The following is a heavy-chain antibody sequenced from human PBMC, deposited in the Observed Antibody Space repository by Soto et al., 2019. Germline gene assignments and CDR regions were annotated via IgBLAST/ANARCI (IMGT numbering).Heavy chain of an antibody. V-gene: IGHV3-30*18. Sequence: GGSLRLSCAASGFTFNIYGMHWVRQAPDKGLEWVALISYDGGNQYYADSVKGRFTISRDNSKNTLFLQMNSLRADDTAVYYCAKDQASGQGSFDSWGQGTLVTVSS. CDR3: AKDQASGQGSFDS. CDR1: GFTFNIYG. CDR2: ISYDGGNQ. J-gene: IGHJ4*02.